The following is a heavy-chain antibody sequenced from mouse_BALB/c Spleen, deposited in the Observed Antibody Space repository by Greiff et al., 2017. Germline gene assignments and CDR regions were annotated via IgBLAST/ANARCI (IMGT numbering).Heavy chain of an antibody. D-gene: IGHD1-1*01. Sequence: EVKVVESGGGLVQPGGSLRLSCATSGFTFTDYYMSWVRQPPGKALEWLGFIRNKANGYTTEYSASVKGRFTISRDNSQSILYLQMNTLRAEDSATYYCARESRYYYGSSLYWYFDVWGAGTTVTVSS. V-gene: IGHV7-3*02. CDR2: IRNKANGYTT. J-gene: IGHJ1*01. CDR3: ARESRYYYGSSLYWYFDV. CDR1: GFTFTDYY.